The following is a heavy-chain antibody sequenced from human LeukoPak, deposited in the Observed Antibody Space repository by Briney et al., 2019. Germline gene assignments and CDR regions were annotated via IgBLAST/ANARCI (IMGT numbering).Heavy chain of an antibody. J-gene: IGHJ6*02. Sequence: SVKVSCKASGGTFSSYAISWVRQAPGQGLEWMGRIIPIFGIANYAQKFQGRVTITADKSTSAAYMELSSLRSEDTAVYYCARDNYYDSSGFPMDVWGQGTTVTVSS. CDR2: IIPIFGIA. V-gene: IGHV1-69*04. CDR1: GGTFSSYA. CDR3: ARDNYYDSSGFPMDV. D-gene: IGHD3-22*01.